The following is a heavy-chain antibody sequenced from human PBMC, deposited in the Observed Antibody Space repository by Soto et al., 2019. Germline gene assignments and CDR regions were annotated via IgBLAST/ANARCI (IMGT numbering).Heavy chain of an antibody. CDR3: AREGPLDIWSGLGLDY. Sequence: QVQVVESGGGVVQPGGSLTLSCAASGFTFINYGLHWVRQAPGKGLEWVAGISYDGSKKYYADSVKGQFTISRDSSTNKLFLEMNTVRPEDTAVYYCAREGPLDIWSGLGLDYWGQGTLVTVSS. J-gene: IGHJ4*01. V-gene: IGHV3-30*03. CDR2: ISYDGSKK. D-gene: IGHD3-3*01. CDR1: GFTFINYG.